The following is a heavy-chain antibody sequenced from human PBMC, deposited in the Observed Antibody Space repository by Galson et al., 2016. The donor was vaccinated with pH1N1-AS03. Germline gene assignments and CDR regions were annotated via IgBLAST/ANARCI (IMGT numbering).Heavy chain of an antibody. CDR2: ISSSSSYI. CDR1: GFTFSSYT. V-gene: IGHV3-21*01. D-gene: IGHD5-12*01. J-gene: IGHJ4*02. Sequence: SLRLSCAASGFTFSSYTLKWVRQSPGKGLEWVSSISSSSSYIYYADSVKGRFTISRDNARKSLYLQMDSLRADDTAVYYCARDLGYGIKGYGFDNWGQGTLVTVSS. CDR3: ARDLGYGIKGYGFDN.